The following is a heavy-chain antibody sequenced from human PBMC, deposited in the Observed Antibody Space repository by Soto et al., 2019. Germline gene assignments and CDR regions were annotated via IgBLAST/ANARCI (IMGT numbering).Heavy chain of an antibody. J-gene: IGHJ4*02. Sequence: QVQLVQSGAEVKKPGSSVKVSCKASGGTFSSDSFSWVRQAPGQGLEWMGGIIPMFDRPIYGQKFQDRATITADESTSTACRQLSSLRSGHTAVYYCERSGGLGRDFNYWGKGSLVTVSS. CDR3: ERSGGLGRDFNY. CDR1: GGTFSSDS. V-gene: IGHV1-69*12. D-gene: IGHD2-15*01. CDR2: IIPMFDRP.